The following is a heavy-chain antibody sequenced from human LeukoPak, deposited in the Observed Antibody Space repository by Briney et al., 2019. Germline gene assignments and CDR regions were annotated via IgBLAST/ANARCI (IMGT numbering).Heavy chain of an antibody. V-gene: IGHV3-74*01. Sequence: SGGSLRPSCAASGFTFSSYWMHWVRQAPGKGLVWVSRINSDGSSTSYADSVKGRFTISRDNAKNTLYLQMNSLRAEDTAVYYCARVERSPYCGGDCYSGSFDYWGQGTLVTVSS. D-gene: IGHD2-21*02. J-gene: IGHJ4*02. CDR3: ARVERSPYCGGDCYSGSFDY. CDR1: GFTFSSYW. CDR2: INSDGSST.